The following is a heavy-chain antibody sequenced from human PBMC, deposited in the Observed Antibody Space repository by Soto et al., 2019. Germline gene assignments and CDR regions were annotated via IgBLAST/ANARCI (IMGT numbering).Heavy chain of an antibody. CDR2: ISSSGSTI. Sequence: GGSMRLYWATCGFTFRSYEMNWVREAPGKGLEWVSYISSSGSTIYYADSVKGRFTISRDNAKNSLYLQMNSLRAEDTAVYYCARDLVRTKGYYGDSGAFDLWGPGTRFTVPS. V-gene: IGHV3-48*03. CDR1: GFTFRSYE. D-gene: IGHD3-3*01. CDR3: ARDLVRTKGYYGDSGAFDL. J-gene: IGHJ3*01.